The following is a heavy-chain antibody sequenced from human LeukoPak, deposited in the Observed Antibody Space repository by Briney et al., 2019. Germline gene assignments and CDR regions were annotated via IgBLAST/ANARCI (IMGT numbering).Heavy chain of an antibody. CDR2: ISGSGGST. CDR1: GFTFSSYA. CDR3: VRGPTVTTRVGY. D-gene: IGHD4-17*01. V-gene: IGHV3-23*01. Sequence: GGSLRLSCAASGFTFSSYAMSWVRQAPGKGLEWVSAISGSGGSTYYADSVKGRFTISRDNSKNTLYLQMNSLRAEDTAIYYCVRGPTVTTRVGYWGQGTLVTVSS. J-gene: IGHJ4*02.